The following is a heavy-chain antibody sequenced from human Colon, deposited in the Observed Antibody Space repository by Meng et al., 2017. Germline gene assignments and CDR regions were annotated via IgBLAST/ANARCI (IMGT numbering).Heavy chain of an antibody. CDR1: AYSFTGYY. D-gene: IGHD3-3*01. CDR2: INPVTGDT. Sequence: QVLPVQSGAEVKEPGAVLKVSCKSSAYSFTGYYMHWVRQAPGQGLEWMGWINPVTGDTIYAQKFQVRVTMSRDTSISTAYMELSRLRSDDTAVYYCATFGGDFDYWRQGTLVTVSS. CDR3: ATFGGDFDY. J-gene: IGHJ4*02. V-gene: IGHV1-2*02.